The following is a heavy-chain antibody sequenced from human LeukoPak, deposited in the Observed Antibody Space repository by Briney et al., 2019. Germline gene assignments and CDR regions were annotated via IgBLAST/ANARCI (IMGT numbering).Heavy chain of an antibody. D-gene: IGHD3-9*01. V-gene: IGHV3-30*18. J-gene: IGHJ4*02. Sequence: GRSLRLSCAASGFTFSSYAMHWVRQAPGKGLEWVAVISYDGSNKYYADSVKGRFTISRDNSMNTLHLQMNSLRAEDTAVYSCAKASLRYFDWFSDYWGQGTLVTVSS. CDR2: ISYDGSNK. CDR3: AKASLRYFDWFSDY. CDR1: GFTFSSYA.